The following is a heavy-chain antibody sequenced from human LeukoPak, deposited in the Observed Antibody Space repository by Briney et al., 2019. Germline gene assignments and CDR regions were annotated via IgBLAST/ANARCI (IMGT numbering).Heavy chain of an antibody. D-gene: IGHD3-3*01. J-gene: IGHJ4*02. CDR1: GFTVSSNY. CDR2: IYTGGST. CDR3: AKVMAYDFWSGYSGGYFDY. V-gene: IGHV3-66*01. Sequence: GGSLRLSCAASGFTVSSNYMSWVRQAPGKGLEWVSVIYTGGSTYYADSVKGRFTISRDNSKNTLYLQMNSLRAEDTAVYYCAKVMAYDFWSGYSGGYFDYWGQGTLVTVSS.